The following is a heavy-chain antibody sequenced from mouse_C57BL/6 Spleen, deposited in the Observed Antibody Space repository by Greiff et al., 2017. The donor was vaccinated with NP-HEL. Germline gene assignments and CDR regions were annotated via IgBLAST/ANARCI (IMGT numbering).Heavy chain of an antibody. CDR1: GYTFTSYW. CDR3: AVSGYSSGYSDFDY. D-gene: IGHD3-2*02. CDR2: IDPSDSYT. J-gene: IGHJ2*01. Sequence: QVQLQQPGAELVMPGASVKLSCKASGYTFTSYWMHWVKQRPGQGLEWIGEIDPSDSYTNYNQKFKGKSTLTVDKSSSTAYMQLSSLTSEDSAVYYCAVSGYSSGYSDFDYWGQGTTLTVSS. V-gene: IGHV1-69*01.